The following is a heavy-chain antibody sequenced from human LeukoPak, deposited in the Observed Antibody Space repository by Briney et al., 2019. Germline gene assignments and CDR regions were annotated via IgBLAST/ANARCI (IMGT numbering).Heavy chain of an antibody. D-gene: IGHD5-12*01. Sequence: GGSLRLSCAASGLSVSRKYLTWVRQAPGKGLEWVSLISSGGSTYYADSVKGRFTISRDTSKNTLYLQMNSLRAEDTAIYYCARESSAYVNVRGFDIWGQGTMVSVSS. V-gene: IGHV3-53*01. CDR2: ISSGGST. J-gene: IGHJ3*02. CDR1: GLSVSRKY. CDR3: ARESSAYVNVRGFDI.